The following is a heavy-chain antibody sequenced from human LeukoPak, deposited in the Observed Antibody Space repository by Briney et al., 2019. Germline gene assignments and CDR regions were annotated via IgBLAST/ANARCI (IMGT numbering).Heavy chain of an antibody. CDR3: ARYYCPNGVCQGFDY. CDR2: IHSNGRT. V-gene: IGHV4-59*01. D-gene: IGHD2-8*01. CDR1: GGSISGYS. J-gene: IGHJ4*02. Sequence: SETLSLTCSVSGGSISGYSWSWIRQPPGKGLEWIGYIHSNGRTNSNPSLKSRVTISVDTFKNQFSLNLISVTAADTAVYYCARYYCPNGVCQGFDYWGQGTLVTVSS.